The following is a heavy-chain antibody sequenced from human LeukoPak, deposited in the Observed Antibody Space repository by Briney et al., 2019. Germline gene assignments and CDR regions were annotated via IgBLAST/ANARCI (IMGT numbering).Heavy chain of an antibody. V-gene: IGHV3-33*06. CDR2: IWNDGGNT. Sequence: PGGSLRLSCAASGFTFSNYGMHWVRQAPGKGLEWVAVIWNDGGNTYHSDSVKGRFTISRDNSKNTLYLQLNSLRAEDTAVYYCAKDSGSRWVGHLDYWGQGTLVTVSS. CDR3: AKDSGSRWVGHLDY. J-gene: IGHJ4*02. D-gene: IGHD6-19*01. CDR1: GFTFSNYG.